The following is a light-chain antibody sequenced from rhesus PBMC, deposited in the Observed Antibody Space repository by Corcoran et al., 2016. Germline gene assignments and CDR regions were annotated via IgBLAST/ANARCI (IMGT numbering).Light chain of an antibody. V-gene: IGKV1-28*02. CDR1: QDIRSY. Sequence: DIQMTQSPSSLSASVGDTVTITCRASQDIRSYLNWFQQKPGKAPRPLLYGATALQTGVPSRFSGSGSRTDFTLTISSLQPEDLATYYCQQFKDYPLTFGGGTKVEVK. J-gene: IGKJ4*01. CDR3: QQFKDYPLT. CDR2: GAT.